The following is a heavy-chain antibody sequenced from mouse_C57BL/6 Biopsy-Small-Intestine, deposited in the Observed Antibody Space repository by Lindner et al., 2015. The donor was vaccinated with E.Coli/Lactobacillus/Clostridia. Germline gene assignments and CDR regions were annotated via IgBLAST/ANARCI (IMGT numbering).Heavy chain of an antibody. V-gene: IGHV1S18*01. CDR1: GFTFSGSA. CDR3: AADPNPQYDSTGHYSDLLDY. CDR2: IVVGSGNT. D-gene: IGHD1-2*01. J-gene: IGHJ4*01. Sequence: SVKVSCKASGFTFSGSAVRWVRQARGQRLEWIGWIVVGSGNTNYAQKFQERVTITRDMSTSTAYMQLSSLRSEDTAVYYCAADPNPQYDSTGHYSDLLDYWGQGTLVTVSS.